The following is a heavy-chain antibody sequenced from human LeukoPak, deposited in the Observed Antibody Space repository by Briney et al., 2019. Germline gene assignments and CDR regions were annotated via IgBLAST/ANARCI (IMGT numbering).Heavy chain of an antibody. CDR1: GFTFSRYW. CDR2: IKQDGSEK. J-gene: IGHJ6*03. CDR3: ARVPFCYYYYYMDV. D-gene: IGHD3-3*02. Sequence: GGSLRLSCAASGFTFSRYWMSWVRQAPGKGLEWVAHIKQDGSEKYYVDSVKGRFTIYRDKDKNSLYLQMNSLRAEDTAVYYCARVPFCYYYYYMDVWGKGTTVTVSS. V-gene: IGHV3-7*01.